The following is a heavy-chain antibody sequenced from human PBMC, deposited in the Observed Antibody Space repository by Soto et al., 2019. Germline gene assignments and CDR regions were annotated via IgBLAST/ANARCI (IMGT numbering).Heavy chain of an antibody. Sequence: DDDKYYSTSLKTRLTISKDTSKNQVVLTMTNMDPVDTATYYCARIQLDRGYPQLDYWGQGTLVTVSS. CDR3: ARIQLDRGYPQLDY. J-gene: IGHJ4*02. D-gene: IGHD1-1*01. CDR2: DDDK. V-gene: IGHV2-70*01.